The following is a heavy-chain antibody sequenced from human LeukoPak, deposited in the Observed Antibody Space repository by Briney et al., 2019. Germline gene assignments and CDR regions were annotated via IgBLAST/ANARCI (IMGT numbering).Heavy chain of an antibody. J-gene: IGHJ4*02. D-gene: IGHD3-22*01. Sequence: GGSLRLSCAASGFTFSSHAMHWVRQAPGKGLEWVSAIRDSGRGTYYADSVKGRFTISRDNSKNTLYLQMNSLRAEDTAVYYCARGGQDSSGYPFDYWGQGTLVTVSS. CDR2: IRDSGRGT. CDR3: ARGGQDSSGYPFDY. CDR1: GFTFSSHA. V-gene: IGHV3-23*01.